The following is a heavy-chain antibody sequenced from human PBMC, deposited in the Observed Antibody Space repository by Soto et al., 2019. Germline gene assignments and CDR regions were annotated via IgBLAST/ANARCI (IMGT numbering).Heavy chain of an antibody. CDR3: AKNTESSYGMDV. CDR2: FDPEDGET. J-gene: IGHJ6*02. V-gene: IGHV1-24*01. Sequence: ASVKVSCKVSGYTLTELSMHWVRQAPGKGLEWMGGFDPEDGETIYAQKFQGRVTMTEDTSTDTAYMELSSLRSEDTAVYYCAKNTESSYGMDVWGQGTTVTVSS. D-gene: IGHD4-17*01. CDR1: GYTLTELS.